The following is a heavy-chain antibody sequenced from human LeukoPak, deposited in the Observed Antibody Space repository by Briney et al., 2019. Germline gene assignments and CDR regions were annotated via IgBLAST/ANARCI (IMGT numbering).Heavy chain of an antibody. V-gene: IGHV3-7*01. Sequence: GGSLRLSCAASGFTFSSYWMSWVRQAPGKGLEWVANIKQDGSEKYYVDSVKGRFTISRDNAKNSLYLQMNSLRAEDTAVYYCATQPIVEYSRPYYFDYWGPGTLVTVSS. J-gene: IGHJ4*02. CDR3: ATQPIVEYSRPYYFDY. CDR2: IKQDGSEK. CDR1: GFTFSSYW. D-gene: IGHD6-6*01.